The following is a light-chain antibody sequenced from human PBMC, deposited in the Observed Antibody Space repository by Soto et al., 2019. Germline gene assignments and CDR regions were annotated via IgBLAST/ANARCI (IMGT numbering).Light chain of an antibody. Sequence: QSALTQPDSVSGSHGQSITISCTGTSRDVVGYHYVSWYQQHPGKAPKLMIYEVSNRPSGVSNRFSGSKSGNTASLTISGLQAEDEADYYCSSYTSSSTLGVVGGGTKLTVL. V-gene: IGLV2-14*01. CDR3: SSYTSSSTLGV. J-gene: IGLJ3*02. CDR2: EVS. CDR1: SRDVVGYHY.